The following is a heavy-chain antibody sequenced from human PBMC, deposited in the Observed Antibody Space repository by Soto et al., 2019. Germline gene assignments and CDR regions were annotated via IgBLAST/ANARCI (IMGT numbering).Heavy chain of an antibody. CDR3: AKGPSTIFGVVILYFDY. V-gene: IGHV3-23*01. CDR1: GFTFSSYA. CDR2: ISGSGGST. D-gene: IGHD3-3*01. Sequence: SGGSLRLSCAASGFTFSSYAMSWVRQAPGKGLEWVSAISGSGGSTYYADSVKGRFTISRDNSKNTLYLQMNSLRAEDTAVYYCAKGPSTIFGVVILYFDYWGQGTLVTVSS. J-gene: IGHJ4*02.